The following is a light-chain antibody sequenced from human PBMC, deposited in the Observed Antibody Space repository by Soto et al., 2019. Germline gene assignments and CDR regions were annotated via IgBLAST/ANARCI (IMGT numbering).Light chain of an antibody. J-gene: IGKJ3*01. CDR2: GAS. V-gene: IGKV3-20*01. CDR1: QSVSSSY. Sequence: EIVLTQSPGTLSLSPGERATLSCRASQSVSSSYLAWYQQKPGQAPRLLIYGASSRATGIPDRFSGSGSGTDFTLTISRLQTEDFAVYYCQQYGSSIFTFGPGTKVDIK. CDR3: QQYGSSIFT.